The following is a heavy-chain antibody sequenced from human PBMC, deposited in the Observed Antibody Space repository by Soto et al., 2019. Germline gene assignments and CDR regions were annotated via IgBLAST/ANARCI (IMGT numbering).Heavy chain of an antibody. D-gene: IGHD3-3*01. CDR2: IYHSGST. CDR3: ARIDDFWSGFDY. CDR1: SGSISSSNW. V-gene: IGHV4-4*02. Sequence: SETLSLTCAVSSGSISSSNWWSWVRQPPGKGLEWIGEIYHSGSTNYNPSLKSRVTISVDKSKNQFSLKLSSVTAADTAVYYCARIDDFWSGFDYWGQGTLVIVSS. J-gene: IGHJ4*02.